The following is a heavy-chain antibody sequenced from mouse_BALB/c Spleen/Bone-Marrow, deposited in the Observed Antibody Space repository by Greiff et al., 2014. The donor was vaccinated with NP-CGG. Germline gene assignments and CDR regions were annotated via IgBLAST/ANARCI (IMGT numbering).Heavy chain of an antibody. D-gene: IGHD1-1*01. CDR1: GFTFSSYG. V-gene: IGHV5-6-3*01. Sequence: QLVESGGGLVQPGGSLKLSCAASGFTFSSYGMSWVRQTPDKRLELVATINSNGGSTYYPDSVKGRFTISRANAKNTLYLQMSSLKSEDTAMYYCARDGSSYEGNYFDYWGQGTTLTVSS. J-gene: IGHJ2*01. CDR2: INSNGGST. CDR3: ARDGSSYEGNYFDY.